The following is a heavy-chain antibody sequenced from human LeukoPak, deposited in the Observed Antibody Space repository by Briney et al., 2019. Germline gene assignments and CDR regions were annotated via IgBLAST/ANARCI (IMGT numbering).Heavy chain of an antibody. J-gene: IGHJ4*02. CDR1: GGSISSYY. D-gene: IGHD2-15*01. CDR2: MYYSGST. CDR3: VRSSTYHLFDD. Sequence: SERLSLTCTVSGGSISSYYCSWTRQPPGKGLEWIGYMYYSGSTNYNPSLKSRVTISVDMSKNQFSLKLSSVTAADTAVYYCVRSSTYHLFDDCGQGTLLTDSS. V-gene: IGHV4-59*08.